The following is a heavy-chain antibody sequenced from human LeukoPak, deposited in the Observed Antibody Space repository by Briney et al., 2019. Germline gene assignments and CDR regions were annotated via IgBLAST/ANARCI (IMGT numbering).Heavy chain of an antibody. Sequence: GGSLRLSCAASGFTVSSNYMSWVRQAPGKGLEWVSVIYSGGSTYYADSVKGRFTISKDNAKNSLYLQMNSLRAEDTAVYYCARDRGVVTPGAFDIWGQGTMVTVSS. CDR1: GFTVSSNY. D-gene: IGHD4-23*01. V-gene: IGHV3-53*01. CDR3: ARDRGVVTPGAFDI. J-gene: IGHJ3*02. CDR2: IYSGGST.